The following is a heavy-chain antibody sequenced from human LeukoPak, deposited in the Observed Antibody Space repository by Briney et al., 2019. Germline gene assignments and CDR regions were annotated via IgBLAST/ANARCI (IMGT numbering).Heavy chain of an antibody. CDR1: GFTFTHSW. CDR3: LDLGSPHLFDI. CDR2: IRSRADGETT. D-gene: IGHD1-26*01. V-gene: IGHV3-15*01. J-gene: IGHJ3*02. Sequence: GDSLRLSCAASGFTFTHSWMDWVRQAPGKGLEWVGRIRSRADGETTDYAAPVKGRFIISRDDSQNTLYLQMNSLKTEDTAMYYCLDLGSPHLFDIWGPGTMVTVS.